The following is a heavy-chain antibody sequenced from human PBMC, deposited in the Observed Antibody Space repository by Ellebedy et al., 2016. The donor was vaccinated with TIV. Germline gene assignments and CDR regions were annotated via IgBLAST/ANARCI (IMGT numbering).Heavy chain of an antibody. D-gene: IGHD1-26*01. CDR1: GYRFTSYW. V-gene: IGHV5-51*01. CDR3: ARHKSGSFRSAFDI. Sequence: GESLKISCKGSGYRFTSYWIGWVRQMPGKGLEWMGSIYPGDSDTRYSPSFQGQVTISADKSISTAYLQWSSLKASDNAIYYCARHKSGSFRSAFDIWGQGTMVTVSS. CDR2: IYPGDSDT. J-gene: IGHJ3*02.